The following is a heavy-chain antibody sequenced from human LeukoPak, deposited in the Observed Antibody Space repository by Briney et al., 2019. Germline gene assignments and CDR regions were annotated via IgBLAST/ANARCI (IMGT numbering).Heavy chain of an antibody. D-gene: IGHD3-16*02. V-gene: IGHV1-8*02. CDR2: MNPNSGNT. CDR1: GYTFTSYY. Sequence: ASVKVSCKASGYTFTSYYMHWVRQATGQGLEWMGWMNPNSGNTGYAQKFQGRVTMTRNTSISTAYMELSSLRSEDTAVYYCARGRSLRGNLRFDPWGQGTLVTVSS. J-gene: IGHJ5*02. CDR3: ARGRSLRGNLRFDP.